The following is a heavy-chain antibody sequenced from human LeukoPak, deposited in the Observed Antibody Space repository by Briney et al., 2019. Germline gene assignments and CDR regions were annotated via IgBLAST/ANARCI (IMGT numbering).Heavy chain of an antibody. V-gene: IGHV1-3*01. J-gene: IGHJ4*02. Sequence: ASVKVSCKASGYTFTSYAMHWVRQAPGQRLEWMGWINAGNGNTKYSQKFQGRVTITGDTSASTAYMELSSLRSEDTAVYYCARGYDSSGYYLTFDYWGQGTLVTVSS. CDR3: ARGYDSSGYYLTFDY. CDR2: INAGNGNT. D-gene: IGHD3-22*01. CDR1: GYTFTSYA.